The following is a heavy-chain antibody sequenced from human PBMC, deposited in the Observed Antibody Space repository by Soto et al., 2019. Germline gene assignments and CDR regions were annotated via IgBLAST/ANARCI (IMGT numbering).Heavy chain of an antibody. J-gene: IGHJ3*02. V-gene: IGHV1-69*02. CDR2: IIPILGIA. D-gene: IGHD6-19*01. Sequence: QVQLVQSGAEVKKPGSSVKVSCKASGGTFSSYTMSWVRQAHGQGLEGMGRIIPILGIANYAQKFQGRVTIPAAKSTSPAYMELSSLRSEDTAVYYCATQRGWYGSGSSFIWGQGTMVTVSS. CDR1: GGTFSSYT. CDR3: ATQRGWYGSGSSFI.